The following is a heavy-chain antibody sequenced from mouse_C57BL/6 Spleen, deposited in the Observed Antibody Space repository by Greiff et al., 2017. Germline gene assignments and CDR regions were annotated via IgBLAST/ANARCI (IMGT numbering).Heavy chain of an antibody. D-gene: IGHD3-3*01. V-gene: IGHV14-2*01. Sequence: EVKLVESGAELVKPGASVKLSCTASGFNIKDYYMHWVKQRTEQGLEWIGRIDPEDGETKYAPKFQGKATITADTSSNTAYLQLSSLASEDTAVYYCASSLLLGAMDYWGQGTSVTVSS. CDR3: ASSLLLGAMDY. CDR2: IDPEDGET. J-gene: IGHJ4*01. CDR1: GFNIKDYY.